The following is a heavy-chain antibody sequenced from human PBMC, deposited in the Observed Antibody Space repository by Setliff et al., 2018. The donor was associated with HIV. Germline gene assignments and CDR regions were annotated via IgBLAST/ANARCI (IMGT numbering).Heavy chain of an antibody. J-gene: IGHJ3*02. CDR2: VYSSGST. Sequence: PSETLSLTCTVSGGSMSGYYWSWIRQSPGKELEWIGYVYSSGSTNYSPSLKSRVAISVDTSKNQFSLKLSSVIAADTAVYYCAAGSPSPFGFDIWGHGAMVTVSS. D-gene: IGHD3-10*01. CDR1: GGSMSGYY. CDR3: AAGSPSPFGFDI. V-gene: IGHV4-4*08.